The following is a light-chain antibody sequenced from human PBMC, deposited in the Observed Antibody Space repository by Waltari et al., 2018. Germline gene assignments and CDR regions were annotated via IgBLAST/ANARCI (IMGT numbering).Light chain of an antibody. J-gene: IGKJ4*01. CDR2: GAS. V-gene: IGKV3-15*01. CDR1: QSVGSY. Sequence: EIKMTQSPATLSVSPGERATLSCRASQSVGSYLAWYQQKPGQAPRLLIYGASTRATGIPARFSGSGSGTEFTLTISSLQSEDFAVYYCQQCKDWPPLTFGGGTKVEIK. CDR3: QQCKDWPPLT.